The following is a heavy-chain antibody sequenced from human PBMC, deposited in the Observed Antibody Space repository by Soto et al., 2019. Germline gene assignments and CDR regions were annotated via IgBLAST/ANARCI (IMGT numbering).Heavy chain of an antibody. CDR2: ISYDGSNK. CDR1: GFTFSSYA. V-gene: IGHV3-30-3*01. J-gene: IGHJ4*01. D-gene: IGHD2-8*02. Sequence: GGSLRLSCAASGFTFSSYAMHWVRQAPGKGLEWVAVISYDGSNKYYADSVKGRFTISRDNSKNTLYLQMNSLRAEDTAVYSWAGELVLCSRGVCYTPFVSGGHGALFTV. CDR3: AGELVLCSRGVCYTPFVS.